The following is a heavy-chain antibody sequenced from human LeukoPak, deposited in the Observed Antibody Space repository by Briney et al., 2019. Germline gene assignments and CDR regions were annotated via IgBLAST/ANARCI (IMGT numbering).Heavy chain of an antibody. D-gene: IGHD2-15*01. CDR1: GGFISSYY. V-gene: IGHV4-59*01. CDR3: ARARGVVVAATSWFDP. Sequence: SETLSLTCTVSGGFISSYYWSWIRQPAGKGLEWIGYIYYSGSTNYNPSLKSRVTISVDTSKNQFSLKLSSVTAADTAVYYCARARGVVVAATSWFDPWGQGTLVTVSS. CDR2: IYYSGST. J-gene: IGHJ5*02.